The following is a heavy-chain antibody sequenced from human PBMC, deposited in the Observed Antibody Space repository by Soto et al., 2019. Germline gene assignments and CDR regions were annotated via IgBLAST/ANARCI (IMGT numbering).Heavy chain of an antibody. CDR3: ARGSPNYYDSGAYWANWFDP. D-gene: IGHD3-22*01. CDR2: IYYSGSI. CDR1: GASISGYY. J-gene: IGHJ5*02. V-gene: IGHV4-59*01. Sequence: SETLSLTCTVSGASISGYYWSRIRQPPGKGLEWIGYIYYSGSINYNPSLKSRGTISVDTSKNQLSLKLSSVTAADTAVYYCARGSPNYYDSGAYWANWFDPWGQGTLVTVSS.